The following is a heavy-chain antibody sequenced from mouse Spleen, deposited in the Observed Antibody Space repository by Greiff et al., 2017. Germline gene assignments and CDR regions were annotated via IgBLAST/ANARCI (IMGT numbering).Heavy chain of an antibody. D-gene: IGHD1-1*02. Sequence: EVMLVESGGGLVQPGGSLSLSCAASGFTFTDYYMSWVRQPPGKALEWLGFIRNKANGYTTEYSASVKGRFTISRDNSQSILYLQMNALRAEDSATYYCARYGVGRFAYWGQGTLVTVSA. V-gene: IGHV7-3*01. CDR3: ARYGVGRFAY. CDR1: GFTFTDYY. J-gene: IGHJ3*01. CDR2: IRNKANGYTT.